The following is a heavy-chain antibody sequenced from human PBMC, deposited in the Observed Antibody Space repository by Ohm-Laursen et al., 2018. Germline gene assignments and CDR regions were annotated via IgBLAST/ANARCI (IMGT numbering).Heavy chain of an antibody. D-gene: IGHD2-15*01. Sequence: GSSVKVSCKASGYTFTGYYMHWVRQAPGQGLEWMGWINPNSGGTNYAQKFQGRVTMTRNTSISTAYMELSSLRSEDTAVYYCARGYEKTWWFAVYGMDVWGQGTTVTVSS. CDR3: ARGYEKTWWFAVYGMDV. J-gene: IGHJ6*02. CDR2: INPNSGGT. V-gene: IGHV1-2*02. CDR1: GYTFTGYY.